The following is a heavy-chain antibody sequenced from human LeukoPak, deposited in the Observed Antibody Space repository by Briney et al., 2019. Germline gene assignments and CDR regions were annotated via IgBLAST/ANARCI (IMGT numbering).Heavy chain of an antibody. CDR2: ISCSGDST. CDR1: IYTFSDYV. CDR3: ARYIVRGGYGDYDY. J-gene: IGHJ4*02. V-gene: IGHV3-23*01. D-gene: IGHD3-10*01. Sequence: GGALRLSCAASIYTFSDYVMSWVRQAPGKVLEWVSAISCSGDSTYYSDSVKARFTSSRHNSTNTLYLQIDSQIAGDTAIYYCARYIVRGGYGDYDYWGQGTLVTVSS.